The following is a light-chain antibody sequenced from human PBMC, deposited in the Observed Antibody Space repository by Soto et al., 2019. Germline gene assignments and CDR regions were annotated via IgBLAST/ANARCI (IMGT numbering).Light chain of an antibody. J-gene: IGLJ3*02. CDR2: SDA. CDR3: AAWDDGMRGPV. V-gene: IGLV1-47*01. CDR1: SPNIGSNY. Sequence: QSVLTQPPSASGTPGQRVTISCSGSSPNIGSNYVYWYQQLPGTAPKLLIYSDAQRPSGVPDRISGSKSGTSASLAIRGLRSEAEGDYYCAAWDDGMRGPVFGGGTKLTVL.